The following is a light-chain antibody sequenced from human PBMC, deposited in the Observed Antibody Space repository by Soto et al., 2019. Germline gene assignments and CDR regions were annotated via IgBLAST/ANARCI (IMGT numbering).Light chain of an antibody. CDR3: QQYDNGPLT. J-gene: IGKJ4*01. Sequence: DIQITHPPSSLSASVGNRVTITCRASQDISNYLAWYQRKPGKVPKLLIYAASTLQSGVPSRFSGSGSGTDFTLTISSLQSEDFGVYFCQQYDNGPLTFGGGTKVE. CDR2: AAS. V-gene: IGKV1-27*01. CDR1: QDISNY.